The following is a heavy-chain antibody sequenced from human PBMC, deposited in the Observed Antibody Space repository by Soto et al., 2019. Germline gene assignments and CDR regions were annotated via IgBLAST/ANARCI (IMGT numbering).Heavy chain of an antibody. CDR2: IYYTGST. J-gene: IGHJ4*02. D-gene: IGHD3-9*01. Sequence: SENPCPTSPVPCGSISSYSWSWIRPSPRKGQEWIGYIYYTGSTSYHPSLKTRVAISVDTSKDQFSLKLTSVTAADTAVYFCARLILTPYYIHDYWGQGTQVIVSS. CDR1: CGSISSYS. V-gene: IGHV4-59*01. CDR3: ARLILTPYYIHDY.